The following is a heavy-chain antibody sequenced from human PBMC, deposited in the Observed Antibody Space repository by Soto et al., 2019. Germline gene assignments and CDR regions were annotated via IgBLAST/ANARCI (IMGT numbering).Heavy chain of an antibody. CDR1: GGSVNIGTYY. CDR3: TRGGDAYKNGP. CDR2: IHYSGST. Sequence: QVQLQESGPGLVKPSETLSLTWTVPGGSVNIGTYYWSCIRQPPGKGLEWIGFIHYSGSTNYNPSLKSRVTMSVDTSKNQFSLKLTSVNAADTAVYYCTRGGDAYKNGPWGQGTLLTVSS. V-gene: IGHV4-61*01. D-gene: IGHD2-21*01. J-gene: IGHJ5*02.